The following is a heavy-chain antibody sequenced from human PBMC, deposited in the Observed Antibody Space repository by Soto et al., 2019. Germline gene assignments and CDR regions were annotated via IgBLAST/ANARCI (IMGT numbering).Heavy chain of an antibody. CDR1: GFTFSSYA. J-gene: IGHJ4*02. CDR2: ISYDGSDK. Sequence: QVQLVESGGGVVQPGRSLRLSCAASGFTFSSYAMHWVRQAPGKGLEWVAVISYDGSDKYYADSVKGRFTISRDNSKNTLNLQMSRLRAEVTAVYYCAKALGELSPESYDYWGQGTLITVSS. CDR3: AKALGELSPESYDY. D-gene: IGHD3-16*02. V-gene: IGHV3-30*18.